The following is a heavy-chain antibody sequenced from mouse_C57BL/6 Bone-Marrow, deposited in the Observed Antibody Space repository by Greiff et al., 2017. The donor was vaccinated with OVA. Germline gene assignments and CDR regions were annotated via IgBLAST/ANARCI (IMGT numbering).Heavy chain of an antibody. CDR1: GFTFSSYA. V-gene: IGHV5-4*01. CDR2: ISDGGSYT. J-gene: IGHJ2*01. D-gene: IGHD1-1*01. CDR3: ARSITTAVDY. Sequence: EVQLVESGGGLVKPGGSLKLSCAASGFTFSSYAMSWVRQTPEQRLEWVATISDGGSYTYYPDNVKGRFTISRDNAKNNLYLQMSHLKSEDTAMYYCARSITTAVDYWGQGTTLTVSS.